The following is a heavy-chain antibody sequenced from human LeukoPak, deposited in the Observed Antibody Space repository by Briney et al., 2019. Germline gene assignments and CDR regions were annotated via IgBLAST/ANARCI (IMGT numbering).Heavy chain of an antibody. CDR1: GLTFNTYS. CDR2: ISSSSDYI. V-gene: IGHV3-21*01. J-gene: IGHJ4*02. CDR3: ARDPMLDN. D-gene: IGHD3-10*02. Sequence: GGSLRLSCAASGLTFNTYSMNWVRQAPGKGLEWVSSISSSSDYIYYADSMKGRFTISRDNAKNSLFLQMNSLRVEDTAVYYCARDPMLDNWGQGTLVTVSS.